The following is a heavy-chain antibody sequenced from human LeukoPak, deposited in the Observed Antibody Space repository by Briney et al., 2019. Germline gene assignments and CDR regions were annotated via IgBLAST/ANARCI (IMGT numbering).Heavy chain of an antibody. V-gene: IGHV4-39*01. CDR3: ARHLPVEGYGDYYYGMDV. J-gene: IGHJ6*02. D-gene: IGHD4-17*01. CDR1: GGSISSSSYS. Sequence: SETLSLTCTVSGGSISSSSYSWGWIRQPPGKGLEWIGSIYYSGSTYYNPSLKSRVTISVDTSKNQFSLKLSSVTAADTAVYYCARHLPVEGYGDYYYGMDVWGQGTTVTVSS. CDR2: IYYSGST.